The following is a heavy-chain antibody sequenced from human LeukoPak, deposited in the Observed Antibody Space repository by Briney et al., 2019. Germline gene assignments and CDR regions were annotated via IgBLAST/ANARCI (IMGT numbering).Heavy chain of an antibody. CDR3: ARRAGAYTHPYDY. Sequence: GGSLRLSCAASGFTFDDYGMSWVRQAPGKGLEWVSGINWNGGSTGYADSVKGRFTISRDNSKNTLYLQMNSLRAEDTAVYYCARRAGAYTHPYDYWGQGTLVTVSS. D-gene: IGHD3-16*01. V-gene: IGHV3-20*04. J-gene: IGHJ4*02. CDR1: GFTFDDYG. CDR2: INWNGGST.